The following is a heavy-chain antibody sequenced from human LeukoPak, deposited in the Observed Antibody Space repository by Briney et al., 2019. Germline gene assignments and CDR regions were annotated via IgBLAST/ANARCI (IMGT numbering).Heavy chain of an antibody. CDR3: ARFSIVVVPADSNAFDI. CDR2: INPNSGGT. D-gene: IGHD2-2*01. J-gene: IGHJ3*02. Sequence: ASVKVSCKASGYTFTGYYMHWVRQAPGQGLEWMGWINPNSGGTNYAQKFQGRVTMTRDTSISTAYMELSRLRSDDTAVYYCARFSIVVVPADSNAFDIWGQGTMVNVSA. CDR1: GYTFTGYY. V-gene: IGHV1-2*02.